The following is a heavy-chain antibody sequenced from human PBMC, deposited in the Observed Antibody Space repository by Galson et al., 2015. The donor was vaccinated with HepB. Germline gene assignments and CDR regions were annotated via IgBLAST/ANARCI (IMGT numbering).Heavy chain of an antibody. Sequence: SLRLSCAASGFTVGDYAMSWFRQAPGKGLEWVACIRSKANGGTTEYAASVKGRFTISRDDSKSIAYLRMNSLKTEDTGVYYCTRGGSGSYYVHFDYWGQGTLVTVSS. CDR3: TRGGSGSYYVHFDY. CDR2: IRSKANGGTT. J-gene: IGHJ4*02. V-gene: IGHV3-49*03. CDR1: GFTVGDYA. D-gene: IGHD1-26*01.